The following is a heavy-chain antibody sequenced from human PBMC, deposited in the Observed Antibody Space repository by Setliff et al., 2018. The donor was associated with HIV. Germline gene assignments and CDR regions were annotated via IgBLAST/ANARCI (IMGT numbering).Heavy chain of an antibody. CDR1: GGSFSGYY. CDR2: INHSGST. J-gene: IGHJ5*02. V-gene: IGHV4-34*01. D-gene: IGHD3-10*02. Sequence: SETLSLTCAVHGGSFSGYYWSWIRQSPGKGLEWIGEINHSGSTNYNPSLKGRVTISVDTSKNQFSLKLSSVTAADTAVDYCARVHAKPKRTLARVVRGSRIDPWGQGTLVTVSS. CDR3: ARVHAKPKRTLARVVRGSRIDP.